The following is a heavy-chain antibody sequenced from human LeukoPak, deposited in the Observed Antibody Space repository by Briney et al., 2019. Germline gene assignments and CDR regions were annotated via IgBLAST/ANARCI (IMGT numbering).Heavy chain of an antibody. J-gene: IGHJ4*02. V-gene: IGHV3-23*01. CDR3: AKVRGMTTVILRHFDY. D-gene: IGHD4-17*01. CDR1: GFTFSGYA. Sequence: GGSLRLSCAASGFTFSGYAMSWVRQAPGKGLEWVSVLSGSGGSTYYADSVKGRFTISRDNSKNTLFLQMNSLRAEDTAIYYCAKVRGMTTVILRHFDYWGQGTLVAVSS. CDR2: LSGSGGST.